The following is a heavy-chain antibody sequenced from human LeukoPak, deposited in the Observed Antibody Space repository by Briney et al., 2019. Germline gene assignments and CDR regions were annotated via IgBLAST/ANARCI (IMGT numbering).Heavy chain of an antibody. D-gene: IGHD4-11*01. J-gene: IGHJ6*02. CDR1: GFTVSSNY. V-gene: IGHV3-66*01. CDR2: IYSGGST. Sequence: GGSLRLSCAASGFTVSSNYISWVRQAPGKGLEWVSVIYSGGSTYYADSVKGRFTISRDNSKNTLYLQMNSLRAEDTAVYYRATTVILPRSDYYYGMDVWGQGTTVTVSS. CDR3: ATTVILPRSDYYYGMDV.